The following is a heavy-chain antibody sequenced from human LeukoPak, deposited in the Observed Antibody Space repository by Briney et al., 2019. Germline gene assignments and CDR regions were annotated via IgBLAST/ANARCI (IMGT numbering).Heavy chain of an antibody. V-gene: IGHV3-30-3*01. CDR2: ISYDGSNK. Sequence: GGSLRLSCAASGFTFSSYPMHWVRQAPGKGLEWVAIISYDGSNKNYADSVKGRFTISRDNSENTLYLQMTSLRAEDTAVYYCARDESGSYSYYYGMDVWGQGTTVTVSS. D-gene: IGHD1-26*01. CDR3: ARDESGSYSYYYGMDV. CDR1: GFTFSSYP. J-gene: IGHJ6*02.